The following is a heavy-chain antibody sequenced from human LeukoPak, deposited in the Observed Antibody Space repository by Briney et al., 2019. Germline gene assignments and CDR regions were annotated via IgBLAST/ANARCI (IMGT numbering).Heavy chain of an antibody. D-gene: IGHD1-26*01. Sequence: PGGSLRLSCAASGFTFSSYAMSWGRHAPGKGLEWVSAISGSVGSTYYADSLKGRFTISRDNSKNTLYLQMNSLRAEDTDVYYCAKDVLFKWELLSLLADAYYFDYWGQGPLVTVSS. CDR3: AKDVLFKWELLSLLADAYYFDY. CDR1: GFTFSSYA. V-gene: IGHV3-23*01. J-gene: IGHJ4*02. CDR2: ISGSVGST.